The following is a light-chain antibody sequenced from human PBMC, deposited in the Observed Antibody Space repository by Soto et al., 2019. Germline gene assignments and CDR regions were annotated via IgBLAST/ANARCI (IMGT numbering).Light chain of an antibody. CDR2: MNN. J-gene: IGLJ2*01. Sequence: QSVLTQPPSASGTPGQRVTISCSGTSSNIGSNYVYWYQQFPGTATKLHIYMNNHRPSWVPDRFSGSKSGTAASLAISGLRSEDEADYYCSAWDDSLSGYVVFGGGTKLTVL. CDR1: SSNIGSNY. CDR3: SAWDDSLSGYVV. V-gene: IGLV1-47*01.